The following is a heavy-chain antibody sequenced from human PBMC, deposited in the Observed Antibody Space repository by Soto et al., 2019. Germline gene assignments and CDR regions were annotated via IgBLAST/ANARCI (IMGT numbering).Heavy chain of an antibody. CDR2: IYSGGTT. V-gene: IGHV3-66*01. J-gene: IGHJ5*02. CDR3: TRNGDSSDYRGWFDP. D-gene: IGHD3-22*01. Sequence: EVQLVESGGGLVQPGGSLRLSCAASGFTVSSNYMSWVRQAPGTVLEWVSVIYSGGTTYYADSVKGRFTISRDNSKNTLYLQMNSLRAEYSAVYYCTRNGDSSDYRGWFDPWGQGTLVTVSS. CDR1: GFTVSSNY.